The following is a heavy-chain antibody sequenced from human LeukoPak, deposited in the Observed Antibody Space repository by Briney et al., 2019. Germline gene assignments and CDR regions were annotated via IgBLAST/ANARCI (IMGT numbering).Heavy chain of an antibody. D-gene: IGHD3-3*01. CDR2: IIPIFGTA. Sequence: SVKVSFKASGGTFSIYAISWVRQAPGQGLEWMGGIIPIFGTANYAQKFQGRVTITTDESTSTAYMELSSLRSEDTAVYYCARVNTIFGVWGPFDYWGQGTLVTVSS. CDR1: GGTFSIYA. J-gene: IGHJ4*02. CDR3: ARVNTIFGVWGPFDY. V-gene: IGHV1-69*05.